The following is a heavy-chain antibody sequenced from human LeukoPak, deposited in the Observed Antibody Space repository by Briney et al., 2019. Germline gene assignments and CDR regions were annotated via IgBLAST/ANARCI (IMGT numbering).Heavy chain of an antibody. J-gene: IGHJ5*02. V-gene: IGHV3-48*01. D-gene: IGHD5-12*01. Sequence: GGSLRLSCAASGFIFSQYSMNWVRQAPGKGLEWVSHIRSSSETFYADSVKGRFTISRDNARNSPYLQMNNLRGEDTAIYYCARDAGNSGYGCDLWGQGTLVTVSS. CDR3: ARDAGNSGYGCDL. CDR2: IRSSSET. CDR1: GFIFSQYS.